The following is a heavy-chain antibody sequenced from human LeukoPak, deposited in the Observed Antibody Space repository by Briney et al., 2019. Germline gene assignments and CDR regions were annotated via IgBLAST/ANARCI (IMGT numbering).Heavy chain of an antibody. CDR1: GGSISSGGYY. J-gene: IGHJ6*02. V-gene: IGHV4-61*02. CDR2: IYTSGST. D-gene: IGHD3-3*01. Sequence: SQTLSLTCTVSGGSISSGGYYWSWIRQPAGKGLEWIGRIYTSGSTNYNPSLKSRVTMSVDTSKNQSSLKLSSVTAADTAVYYCARDLFREGVTIFGVAMDVWGQGTTVTVSS. CDR3: ARDLFREGVTIFGVAMDV.